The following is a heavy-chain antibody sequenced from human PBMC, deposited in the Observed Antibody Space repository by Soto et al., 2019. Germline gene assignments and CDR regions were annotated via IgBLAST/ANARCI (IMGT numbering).Heavy chain of an antibody. CDR1: GGSITNYY. CDR3: ARERVGHSAMDV. CDR2: VSDSGST. J-gene: IGHJ6*02. V-gene: IGHV4-59*12. Sequence: QVQLQESGPGLVKPSETLSLMCTVSGGSITNYYWSWIRQSPAKGLEWIGYVSDSGSTKYNPSLKSRVSISVDTSKLQFSLKLTSLTAADTAVYYCARERVGHSAMDVWGQGTTVTVSS. D-gene: IGHD1-26*01.